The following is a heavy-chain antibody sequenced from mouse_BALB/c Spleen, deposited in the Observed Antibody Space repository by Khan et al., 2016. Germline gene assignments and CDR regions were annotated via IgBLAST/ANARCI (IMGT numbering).Heavy chain of an antibody. CDR3: ARVYYGNSYWYVDV. V-gene: IGHV3-2*02. CDR1: GYSITSDYA. CDR2: ISYSGST. D-gene: IGHD1-1*01. J-gene: IGHJ1*01. Sequence: EVQLQESGPGLVKPSQSLSLTCTVTGYSITSDYAWSWIRQFPGNKLEWMGYISYSGSTSYNPSLKSRISITRDTSKNQFFLQLNSVTTEDTATNYCARVYYGNSYWYVDVWGAGTTVTVSS.